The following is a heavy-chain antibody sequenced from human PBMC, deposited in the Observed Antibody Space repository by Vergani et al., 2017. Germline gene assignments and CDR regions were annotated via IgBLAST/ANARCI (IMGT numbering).Heavy chain of an antibody. CDR2: INSDGSST. D-gene: IGHD3-22*01. CDR1: GFTFSSYW. J-gene: IGHJ6*02. CDR3: VRDTYSXDSSGYYPSGGMDV. V-gene: IGHV3-74*01. Sequence: EVQLVESGGGLVQPGGSLRLSCAASGFTFSSYWMHWVRQAPGKGLVWVSRINSDGSSTTYADSVKGRFTISRDNAKNTLYLQMNSLRAEDTAVYYCVRDTYSXDSSGYYPSGGMDVWGQGTTVTVSS.